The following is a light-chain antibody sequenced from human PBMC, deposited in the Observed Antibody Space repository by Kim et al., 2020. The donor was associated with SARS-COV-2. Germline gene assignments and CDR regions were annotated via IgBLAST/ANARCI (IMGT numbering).Light chain of an antibody. CDR3: AAWDDSLNDYV. V-gene: IGLV1-44*01. Sequence: ELTQPPSASGTPGQRVTISCSGSSSNIGSNTVNWYQQLPGTAPKLLIYSNNQRPSGVPDRFSGSKSGTSASLAISGLPSEDEADYYCAAWDDSLNDYV. CDR2: SNN. CDR1: SSNIGSNT. J-gene: IGLJ1*01.